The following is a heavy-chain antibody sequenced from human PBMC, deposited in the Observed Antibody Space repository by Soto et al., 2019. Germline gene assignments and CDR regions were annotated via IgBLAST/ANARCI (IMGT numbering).Heavy chain of an antibody. J-gene: IGHJ4*02. Sequence: VKLVESGGGSVKPGGFLRLSCAGSGFTFSNAWMSWLRQAPGKGLEWLAIIWNDGSNEYYADSVKGRFTISRDNSKNTVYLQVSNLRAEDTAVYFCARDQTDSGGYSDSWGQGTLVTVSS. CDR1: GFTFSNAW. D-gene: IGHD2-15*01. CDR3: ARDQTDSGGYSDS. V-gene: IGHV3-33*08. CDR2: IWNDGSNE.